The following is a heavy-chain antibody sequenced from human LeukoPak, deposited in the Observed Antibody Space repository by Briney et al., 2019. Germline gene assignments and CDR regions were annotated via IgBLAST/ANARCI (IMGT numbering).Heavy chain of an antibody. Sequence: PGGSLRLSCAASGFTFSSYAMHWVRQAPGKGLEWVAVISYDGSNKYYADSVRGRFTISRDNSKNTLYLQMNSLRAEDTAVYYCARDPLSYSSRGQLGWSDPWGQGTLVTVSS. D-gene: IGHD6-19*01. CDR3: ARDPLSYSSRGQLGWSDP. V-gene: IGHV3-30-3*01. CDR2: ISYDGSNK. J-gene: IGHJ5*02. CDR1: GFTFSSYA.